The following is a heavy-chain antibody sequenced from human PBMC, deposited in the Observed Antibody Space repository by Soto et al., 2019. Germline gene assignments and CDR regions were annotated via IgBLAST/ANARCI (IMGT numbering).Heavy chain of an antibody. D-gene: IGHD2-2*01. CDR1: GFTFSSYA. CDR2: ISGSGGST. J-gene: IGHJ4*02. CDR3: AKVAVVVPAAIRYFDY. Sequence: GGSLRLSCAASGFTFSSYAMSWVRQAPGKGLEWVSAISGSGGSTYYADSVKGRFTISRDNSKNTLYLQMNSLRAEDTAVYYCAKVAVVVPAAIRYFDYWGQGTLVTVSS. V-gene: IGHV3-23*01.